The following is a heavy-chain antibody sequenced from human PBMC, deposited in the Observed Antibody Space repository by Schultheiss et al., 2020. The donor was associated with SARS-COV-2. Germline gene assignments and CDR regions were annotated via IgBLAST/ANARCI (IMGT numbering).Heavy chain of an antibody. CDR1: GGSISSGGYY. V-gene: IGHV4-31*03. CDR2: IYYSGST. CDR3: SSFNGPYYDFHSFDY. J-gene: IGHJ4*02. D-gene: IGHD3-3*01. Sequence: SETLSLTCTVSGGSISSGGYYWSWIRQHPGKGLEWIGYIYYSGSTYYNPSLKSRVTISVDTSKNQFSLKLSSVTAADTAVYYCSSFNGPYYDFHSFDYWGQGTLVTVSS.